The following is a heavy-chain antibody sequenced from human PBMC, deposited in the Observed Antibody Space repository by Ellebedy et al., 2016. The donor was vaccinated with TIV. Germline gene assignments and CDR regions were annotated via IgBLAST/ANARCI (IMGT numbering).Heavy chain of an antibody. CDR2: IIPIFGAA. Sequence: ASVKVSCKASGGTFRSYAISWVRQAPGQGLEWMGGIIPIFGAANYAQKFQGRVTITADESTSTAYMELSSLRSEDTAVYYCARGDRSGWYWYFDYWGQGTLVTVSS. J-gene: IGHJ4*02. CDR3: ARGDRSGWYWYFDY. V-gene: IGHV1-69*13. D-gene: IGHD6-19*01. CDR1: GGTFRSYA.